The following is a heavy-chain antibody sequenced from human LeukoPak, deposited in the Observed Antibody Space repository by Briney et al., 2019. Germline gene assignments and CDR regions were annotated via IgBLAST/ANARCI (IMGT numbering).Heavy chain of an antibody. CDR2: ISYDGSNK. CDR1: GFTFSSYG. V-gene: IGHV3-30*18. D-gene: IGHD6-19*01. J-gene: IGHJ3*02. CDR3: AKDVGRWPVLYAFDI. Sequence: GGSLRLSCAASGFTFSSYGVHWVRQAPGKGLEWVAVISYDGSNKYYADSVKGRFTISRDNSKNTLYLQMNSLRAEDTAVYYCAKDVGRWPVLYAFDIWGQGTMVTVSS.